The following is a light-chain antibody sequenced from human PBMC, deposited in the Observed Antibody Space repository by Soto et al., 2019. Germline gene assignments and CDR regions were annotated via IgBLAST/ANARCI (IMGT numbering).Light chain of an antibody. J-gene: IGLJ2*01. CDR2: DDS. V-gene: IGLV3-21*02. CDR3: QVWDRSRNHHVE. Sequence: SYELTQPPSVSVAPGQTARIPCGGTNIGSKSVHWYQQKPGQAPVLVVYDDSGRPSGIPERFSGSNSGNTATLTISRVEAGDEADYYCQVWDRSRNHHVEFGGGTQLTVL. CDR1: NIGSKS.